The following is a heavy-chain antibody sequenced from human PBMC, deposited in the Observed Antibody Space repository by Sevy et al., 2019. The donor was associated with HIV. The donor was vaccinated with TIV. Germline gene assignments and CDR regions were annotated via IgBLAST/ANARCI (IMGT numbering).Heavy chain of an antibody. CDR3: ATTKDYYDSSGSPFDY. D-gene: IGHD3-22*01. V-gene: IGHV1-24*01. J-gene: IGHJ4*02. Sequence: ASVKVSCKVSGSTLTKLSMHWVRQVPGKGLEWMVSFDPEDGETIYARKFQGRVTMTEDTTTDKAYMVLSSLRSEDTAVYYCATTKDYYDSSGSPFDYWGQGTLVTVSS. CDR2: FDPEDGET. CDR1: GSTLTKLS.